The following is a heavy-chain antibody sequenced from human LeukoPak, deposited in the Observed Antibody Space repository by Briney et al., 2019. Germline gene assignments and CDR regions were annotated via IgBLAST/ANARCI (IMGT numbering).Heavy chain of an antibody. V-gene: IGHV1-3*01. Sequence: ASVKVSCKASGYTFTSYAMHWVRQAPGQRLEWMGWINAGNGNTKYSQKFQGRVTITRDTSASTAYMELSSLRSEDTAVYYCARDSTNYDILTPFDYWGQGTLVTVSS. J-gene: IGHJ4*02. CDR2: INAGNGNT. D-gene: IGHD3-9*01. CDR1: GYTFTSYA. CDR3: ARDSTNYDILTPFDY.